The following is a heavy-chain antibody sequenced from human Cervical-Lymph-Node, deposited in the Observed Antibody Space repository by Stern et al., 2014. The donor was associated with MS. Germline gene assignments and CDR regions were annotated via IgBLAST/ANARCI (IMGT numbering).Heavy chain of an antibody. Sequence: MQLVQSGGGLVKPGGSLRLSCAASGFTFSNYRMNWVRQAPGKGLEWVSSISSSSTYIYYADSVKGRFTISRDNAKNSLYLQMNSRRAEDTAVYYCARVYDQYFDYWGQGTLVTVSS. D-gene: IGHD2/OR15-2a*01. CDR1: GFTFSNYR. J-gene: IGHJ4*02. CDR3: ARVYDQYFDY. CDR2: ISSSSTYI. V-gene: IGHV3-21*01.